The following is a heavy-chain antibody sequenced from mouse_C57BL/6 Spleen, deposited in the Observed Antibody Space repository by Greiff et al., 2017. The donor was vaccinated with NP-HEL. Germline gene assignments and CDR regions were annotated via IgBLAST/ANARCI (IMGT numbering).Heavy chain of an antibody. CDR1: GYTFTSYW. CDR3: GSSPITTVVGGYFDV. Sequence: VQLQQSGAELVRPGSSVKLSCKASGYTFTSYWMHWVKQRPIQGLEWIGNIDPSDSETHYNQKFKDKATLTVDKSSSTAYIQLSSLTSEDSAVYYCGSSPITTVVGGYFDVWGTGTTVTVSS. CDR2: IDPSDSET. D-gene: IGHD1-1*01. J-gene: IGHJ1*03. V-gene: IGHV1-52*01.